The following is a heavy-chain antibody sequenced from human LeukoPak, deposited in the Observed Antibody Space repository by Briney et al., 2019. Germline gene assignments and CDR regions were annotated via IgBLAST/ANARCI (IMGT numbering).Heavy chain of an antibody. CDR1: GYTFTSDY. V-gene: IGHV1-46*01. D-gene: IGHD2-15*01. CDR2: INPSGGST. J-gene: IGHJ5*02. CDR3: ARGDIVVVVAATFPFDP. Sequence: ASVKVSCKASGYTFTSDYMHWVRQAPGQGLEWMGVINPSGGSTSYAQKFQGRVTMTRDTSTSTVYMELSSLRSEDTAVYYCARGDIVVVVAATFPFDPWGQGTLVTVSS.